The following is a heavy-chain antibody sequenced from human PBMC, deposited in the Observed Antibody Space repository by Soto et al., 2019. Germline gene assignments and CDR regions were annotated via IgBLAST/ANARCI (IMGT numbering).Heavy chain of an antibody. CDR3: ARDGPSPNFHLPYYDILTGYYGPNWFDP. D-gene: IGHD3-9*01. V-gene: IGHV3-48*02. CDR1: GFTFSSYS. CDR2: ISSSISTI. J-gene: IGHJ5*02. Sequence: GGSLRLSCAASGFTFSSYSMNWVRQAPGKELEWVSYISSSISTIYYADSVKGRFTISRDNAKNSLYLQMKSLRDEDTAVYYCARDGPSPNFHLPYYDILTGYYGPNWFDPCGQGTLVTVSS.